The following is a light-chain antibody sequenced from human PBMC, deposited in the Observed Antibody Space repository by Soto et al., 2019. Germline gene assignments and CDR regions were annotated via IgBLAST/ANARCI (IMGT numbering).Light chain of an antibody. J-gene: IGLJ2*01. CDR2: EVS. Sequence: QSVLTQPPSASGSPGQSVTISCTGTSSDVGGYNYVSWYQQHPGKAPKLMIYEVSKRPSGVPDRFSGSKSGNTASLTVSGLQAEDEADYYCSSYAGSIFVFGGGTQLTV. CDR1: SSDVGGYNY. CDR3: SSYAGSIFV. V-gene: IGLV2-8*01.